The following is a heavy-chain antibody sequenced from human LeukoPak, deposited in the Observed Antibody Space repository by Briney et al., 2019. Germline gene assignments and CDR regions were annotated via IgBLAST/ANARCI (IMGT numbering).Heavy chain of an antibody. CDR1: GFTFSSYV. CDR2: IRYDGSNQ. J-gene: IGHJ4*02. Sequence: GGSLRLSCAASGFTFSSYVMYWVRQAPGKGVEWVAFIRYDGSNQYYADSVKGRFIISRDNSKNTLYLQMNSLRAEDTAVYYCARDPRFRLGFDYWGQGTLVTVSS. CDR3: ARDPRFRLGFDY. D-gene: IGHD3-16*01. V-gene: IGHV3-30*02.